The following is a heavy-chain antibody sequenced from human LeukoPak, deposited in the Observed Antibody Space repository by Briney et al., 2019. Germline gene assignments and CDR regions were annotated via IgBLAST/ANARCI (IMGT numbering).Heavy chain of an antibody. D-gene: IGHD3-10*02. J-gene: IGHJ6*04. CDR1: GFTCSSYE. CDR2: ISSSGSII. CDR3: AELGITMIGGV. V-gene: IGHV3-48*03. Sequence: GGSLRRSCAASGFTCSSYEMNWVRQAPGKGLEWVSYISSSGSIIYYADSVKGRFTISRDNAKNSLYLQMNSLRAEDTAVYYCAELGITMIGGVWGKGTTVTISS.